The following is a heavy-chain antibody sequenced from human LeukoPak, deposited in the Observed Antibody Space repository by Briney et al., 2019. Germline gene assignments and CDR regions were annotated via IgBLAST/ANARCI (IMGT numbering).Heavy chain of an antibody. J-gene: IGHJ4*02. Sequence: GGSLRLSCAGSGFTFSSYWMHWVRQAPGKGLVWASRIKTDGSSKYYADSVKGRFTVSRDNAKNMLYLQMNSLRAEDTAVYYCAKVGLRYYDSSGDYYWGQGTLVTVSS. CDR3: AKVGLRYYDSSGDYY. D-gene: IGHD3-22*01. CDR1: GFTFSSYW. V-gene: IGHV3-74*01. CDR2: IKTDGSSK.